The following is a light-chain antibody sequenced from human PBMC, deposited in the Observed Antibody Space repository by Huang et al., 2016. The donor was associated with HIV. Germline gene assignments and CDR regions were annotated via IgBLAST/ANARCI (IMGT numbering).Light chain of an antibody. CDR3: QESYNSLRFT. J-gene: IGKJ3*01. CDR1: QNISDF. V-gene: IGKV1-39*01. Sequence: DIEMTQSPSYLSASVGDRVTVTCRASQNISDFLNWYQQTPGKAPNLLIYGASNLQSDVPPRFGGSGSGTDFTLTINSLRPEDFATYFCQESYNSLRFTFGPGTTVDIK. CDR2: GAS.